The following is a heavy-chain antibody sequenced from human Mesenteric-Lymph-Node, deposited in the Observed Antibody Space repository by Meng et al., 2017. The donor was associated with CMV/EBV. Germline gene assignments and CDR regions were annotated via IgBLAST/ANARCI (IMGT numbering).Heavy chain of an antibody. CDR3: ARYYYDSSGVTWIDP. V-gene: IGHV4-31*03. Sequence: QVQLQESGQGLLKPSQSPSLTCTVSCDSISSGDHYWSWSRQHPGKGLGWIGYFYFSGNTYYNPSLKSRVSISVDTSKNQFSLRLSSVTAADTAVYYCARYYYDSSGVTWIDPWGQGTLVTVSS. CDR1: CDSISSGDHY. CDR2: FYFSGNT. D-gene: IGHD3-22*01. J-gene: IGHJ5*02.